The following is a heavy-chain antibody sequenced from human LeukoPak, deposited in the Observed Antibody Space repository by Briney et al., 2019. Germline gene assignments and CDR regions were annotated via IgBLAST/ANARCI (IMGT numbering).Heavy chain of an antibody. Sequence: TVGSLRLSCAASGFTFSPYFMNWVRPAPGKGLEWVSYISGSSSTIYYADSVKGRFTISRDNAKNSLYLQMNSLRDEDTAVYYCARDGTYGDYNYYYGLDVWGQGTPVAVSS. V-gene: IGHV3-48*02. CDR1: GFTFSPYF. CDR2: ISGSSSTI. J-gene: IGHJ6*02. CDR3: ARDGTYGDYNYYYGLDV. D-gene: IGHD4-17*01.